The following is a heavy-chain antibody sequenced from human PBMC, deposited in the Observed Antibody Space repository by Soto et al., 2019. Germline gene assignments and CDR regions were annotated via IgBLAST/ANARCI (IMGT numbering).Heavy chain of an antibody. V-gene: IGHV1-2*02. CDR3: ARVPLIPAAIWAY. CDR2: INPNSGGT. CDR1: GYTFTGYY. D-gene: IGHD2-2*01. J-gene: IGHJ4*02. Sequence: ASVKVSCKASGYTFTGYYMHWVRQAPGQGLEWMGWINPNSGGTNYAKKFQGRVTMTRDTSISTAYMELSRLRSDDTAVYYCARVPLIPAAIWAYWGQGTQVNVSA.